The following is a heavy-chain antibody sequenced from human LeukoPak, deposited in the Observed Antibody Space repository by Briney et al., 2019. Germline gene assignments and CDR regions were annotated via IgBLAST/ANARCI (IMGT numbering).Heavy chain of an antibody. V-gene: IGHV3-23*01. CDR3: AKDHKLRTYYYDSSGLYYFDY. D-gene: IGHD3-22*01. CDR1: GFTFSSYA. J-gene: IGHJ4*02. CDR2: ISGSGGST. Sequence: GGSLRLSCAASGFTFSSYAMSWVRQAPGKGLEWVSAISGSGGSTYYADSVKGRFTISRDNSKNTLYLQMNSLRAEDTAVYYCAKDHKLRTYYYDSSGLYYFDYWGQGTLVTVSS.